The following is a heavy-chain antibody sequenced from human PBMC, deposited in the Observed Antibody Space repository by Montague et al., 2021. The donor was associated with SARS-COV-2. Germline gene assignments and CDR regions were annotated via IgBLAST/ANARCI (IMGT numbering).Heavy chain of an antibody. J-gene: IGHJ4*02. CDR2: ITHSGGI. D-gene: IGHD3-10*02. CDR1: GGSFNDYY. Sequence: SETLSLTCAVYGGSFNDYYWRWVRQPPGKGLEWIGEITHSGGINYNPSLQNRVSMSVDKSKNQFSLNLRSVTAADAAAYYCARGQVTASTVLIVFGAADDLDYWGQGTLVTVSS. V-gene: IGHV4-34*01. CDR3: ARGQVTASTVLIVFGAADDLDY.